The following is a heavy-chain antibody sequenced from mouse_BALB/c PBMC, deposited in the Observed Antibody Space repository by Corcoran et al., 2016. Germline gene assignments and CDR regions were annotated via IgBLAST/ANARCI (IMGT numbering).Heavy chain of an antibody. J-gene: IGHJ4*01. CDR3: ARGGDY. V-gene: IGHV3-6*02. CDR1: GYSITSGYY. CDR2: ISYDGSN. Sequence: DVQLQESGPGLVKPSQSLSLTCSVTGYSITSGYYWNWIRQFPGNKLEWMGYISYDGSNNYNPSLKNRISITRDTSKNQFFLKLNSVTTEDTATYYCARGGDYWCQGTSVTVSS.